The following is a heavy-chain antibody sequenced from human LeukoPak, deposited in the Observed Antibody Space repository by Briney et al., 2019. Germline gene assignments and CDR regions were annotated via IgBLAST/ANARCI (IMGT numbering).Heavy chain of an antibody. D-gene: IGHD1-26*01. V-gene: IGHV3-23*01. J-gene: IGHJ6*01. CDR3: AKMKGHPLPKYYMDV. CDR1: GFTFRGFA. CDR2: ISGSGDNT. Sequence: GGSLRLSCAASGFTFRGFAMSWVRRTPGEGLEWVSGISGSGDNTLYADSVKGRFTISRDNSKNTLYLEMNSLRAEDRAIYYCAKMKGHPLPKYYMDVWGQGTTVTVSS.